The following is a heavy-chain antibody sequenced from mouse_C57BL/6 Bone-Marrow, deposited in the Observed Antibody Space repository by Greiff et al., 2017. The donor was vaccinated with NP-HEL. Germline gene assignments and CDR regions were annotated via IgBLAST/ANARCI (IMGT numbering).Heavy chain of an antibody. V-gene: IGHV5-4*01. D-gene: IGHD1-1*01. Sequence: EVKLVEPGGGLVKPGGSLKLSCAASGFTFSSYAMSWVRQTPEKRLEWVATISDGGSYTYYPDNVKGRFTISRDNAKNNLYLQMSHLKSEDTAMYYCARDSSRWAMDYWGQGTSVTVSS. CDR3: ARDSSRWAMDY. CDR1: GFTFSSYA. J-gene: IGHJ4*01. CDR2: ISDGGSYT.